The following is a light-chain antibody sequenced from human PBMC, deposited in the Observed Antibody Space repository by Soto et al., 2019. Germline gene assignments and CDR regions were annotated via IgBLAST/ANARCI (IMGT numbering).Light chain of an antibody. Sequence: EIVLTQSPGTLSLSPGERATLSCRASQSVTSSYLAWYQQKPGQAPRLLIYDASSRATGIPDRFSGSGSGTDLTLTISRLEPEDFAVYYCHHYGSSPPWTFGQGTKVEIK. J-gene: IGKJ1*01. CDR1: QSVTSSY. V-gene: IGKV3-20*01. CDR3: HHYGSSPPWT. CDR2: DAS.